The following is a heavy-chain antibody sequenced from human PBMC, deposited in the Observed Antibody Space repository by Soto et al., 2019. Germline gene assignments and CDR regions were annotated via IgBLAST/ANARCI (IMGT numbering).Heavy chain of an antibody. V-gene: IGHV4-59*08. J-gene: IGHJ6*02. CDR1: GGSISSYY. Sequence: LSLTCSVSGGSISSYYWSWIRQPPGKGLEWIGYIYYSGSTNYNPSLKSRVTISVDTSKNQFSLKLSSVTAADTALYYCARLGGYCTTSCYGYYAMDVWGQGTTVTVSS. CDR3: ARLGGYCTTSCYGYYAMDV. CDR2: IYYSGST. D-gene: IGHD2-8*01.